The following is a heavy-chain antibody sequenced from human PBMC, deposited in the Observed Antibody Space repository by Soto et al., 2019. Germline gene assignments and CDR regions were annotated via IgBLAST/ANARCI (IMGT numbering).Heavy chain of an antibody. V-gene: IGHV3-33*01. CDR1: GFTFSSYG. Sequence: GGSLRLSCAASGFTFSSYGMHWVRQAPFKGLEWVAVIWYDGSNKYYADSVKGRFTISRDNSKNTLYLQMNSLRAEDTAVYYCARGPDGIAVAGTPFFDYGGQGTLVTVSS. J-gene: IGHJ4*02. CDR2: IWYDGSNK. CDR3: ARGPDGIAVAGTPFFDY. D-gene: IGHD6-19*01.